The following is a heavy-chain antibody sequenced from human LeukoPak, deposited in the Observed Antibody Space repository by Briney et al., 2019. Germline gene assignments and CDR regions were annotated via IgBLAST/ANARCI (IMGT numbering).Heavy chain of an antibody. J-gene: IGHJ6*02. CDR3: AREGPGSLVVTGEYYYYGMDV. CDR2: ISGSATGYMT. V-gene: IGHV3-23*01. CDR1: GFTFNTYG. Sequence: GGSLRLSCAASGFTFNTYGMSWVRHSPGKGLEWVSAISGSATGYMTNYADSVKGRFTISRDNDKNTLYVQLNSLRAEDTAMYYCAREGPGSLVVTGEYYYYGMDVWGQGTTVTVSS. D-gene: IGHD1-14*01.